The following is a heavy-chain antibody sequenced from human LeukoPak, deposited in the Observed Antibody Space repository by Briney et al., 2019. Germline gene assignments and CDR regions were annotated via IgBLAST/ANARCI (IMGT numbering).Heavy chain of an antibody. J-gene: IGHJ4*02. CDR1: GYTLTSYG. CDR2: ISAYNGNT. V-gene: IGHV1-18*01. D-gene: IGHD1-1*01. CDR3: AKTGRQTRQYYFDY. Sequence: ASVKVSCKASGYTLTSYGISWVRQAPGQGLEWMGWISAYNGNTNYAQKLQGRVTMTTDTSTSTAYMELRSLRSDDTAVYYCAKTGRQTRQYYFDYWGQGTLVTVSS.